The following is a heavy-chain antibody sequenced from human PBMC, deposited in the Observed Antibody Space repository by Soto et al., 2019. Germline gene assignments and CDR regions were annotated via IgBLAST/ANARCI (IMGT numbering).Heavy chain of an antibody. D-gene: IGHD2-8*01. J-gene: IGHJ6*02. Sequence: QGQLVQSGGEVTKPGASVKVSCNSSGYTFSSYGISWVRQAPGQGLEWMGWISPYSGHTKEAPKVQGRITLTTETSTGTAYMELRSLASDDTAVYYGARDRCTTAKCYTHHLDVWGQGTTVIVSS. CDR2: ISPYSGHT. V-gene: IGHV1-18*04. CDR1: GYTFSSYG. CDR3: ARDRCTTAKCYTHHLDV.